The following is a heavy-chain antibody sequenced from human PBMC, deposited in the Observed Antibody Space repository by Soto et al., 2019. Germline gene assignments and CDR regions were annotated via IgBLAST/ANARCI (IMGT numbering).Heavy chain of an antibody. CDR1: GGSISSSSYY. J-gene: IGHJ4*02. Sequence: QLQLQESGPGLVKPSETLSLTCTVSGGSISSSSYYWGWIRQPPGKGLEWIGSIYYSGSTYYNPSLKSRVTISVDTSKNQFSLKLSSVTAADTAVYYCARLPYYYDSSGYYYYVDYWGQGTLVTVSS. D-gene: IGHD3-22*01. V-gene: IGHV4-39*01. CDR3: ARLPYYYDSSGYYYYVDY. CDR2: IYYSGST.